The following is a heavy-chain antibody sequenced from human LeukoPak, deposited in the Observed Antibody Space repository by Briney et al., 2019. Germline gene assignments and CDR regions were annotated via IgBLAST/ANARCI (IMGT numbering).Heavy chain of an antibody. CDR3: TTDTRQQLPSGGYYYYGMDV. CDR1: GFTFSSYS. D-gene: IGHD6-13*01. Sequence: PGGSLRLSCAASGFTFSSYSMNWVRQAPGKGLEWVGRIKSKTDGGTTDYAAPVKGRFTISRDDSKNTLYLQMNSLKTEDTAVYYCTTDTRQQLPSGGYYYYGMDVWGQGTTVTVSS. V-gene: IGHV3-15*01. CDR2: IKSKTDGGTT. J-gene: IGHJ6*02.